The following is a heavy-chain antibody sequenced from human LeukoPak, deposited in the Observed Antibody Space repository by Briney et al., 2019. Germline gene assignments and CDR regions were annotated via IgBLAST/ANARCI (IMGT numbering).Heavy chain of an antibody. CDR1: GFTFDDYA. V-gene: IGHV3-9*01. J-gene: IGHJ4*02. D-gene: IGHD3-22*01. CDR3: AKDGLYYDSSGSFDY. CDR2: ISWNSGSR. Sequence: GGSLRLSCAASGFTFDDYAMHWVRQAPGKGLEWVSGISWNSGSRGYADSVKGRFSISRDNAKNSLYLQMNSLRAEDTALYYCAKDGLYYDSSGSFDYWGQGTLVTVSS.